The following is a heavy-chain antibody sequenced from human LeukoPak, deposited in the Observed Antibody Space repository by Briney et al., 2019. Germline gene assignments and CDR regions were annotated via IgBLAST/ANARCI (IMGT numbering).Heavy chain of an antibody. J-gene: IGHJ3*02. CDR3: ARGGAVAGNDAFDI. CDR1: GGSISSYY. CDR2: IYYSGST. Sequence: SETLSLTCTVSGGSISSYYWSWIRQPPGKGLEWIGYIYYSGSTNYNPSLKSRVTISVDTSKNQFSLKLSSVTAADTAVYYCARGGAVAGNDAFDIWGQGTMVTVSS. V-gene: IGHV4-59*01. D-gene: IGHD6-19*01.